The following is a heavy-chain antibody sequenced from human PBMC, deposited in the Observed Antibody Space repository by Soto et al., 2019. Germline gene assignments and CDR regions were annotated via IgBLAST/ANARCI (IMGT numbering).Heavy chain of an antibody. J-gene: IGHJ4*02. D-gene: IGHD2-21*02. CDR2: ISSSSATI. V-gene: IGHV3-48*01. CDR3: SRGSLGGDGV. CDR1: GFTFSTYN. Sequence: EVQLVESGGGLVQPGGSLRLSCAASGFTFSTYNMNWVRQAPGKGLEWVSYISSSSATIYYADSVRGRFTISRDNAENSLYLQINSLRVEYTAVYYCSRGSLGGDGVWGQGTLVTVSS.